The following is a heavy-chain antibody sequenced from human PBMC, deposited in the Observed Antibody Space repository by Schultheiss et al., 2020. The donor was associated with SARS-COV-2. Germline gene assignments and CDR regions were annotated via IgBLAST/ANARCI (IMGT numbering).Heavy chain of an antibody. CDR2: ISYDGSNK. CDR1: GFTFSSYA. CDR3: ARDRAPIVVVPAAPPLTYYYYGMDV. D-gene: IGHD2-2*01. V-gene: IGHV3-30*07. J-gene: IGHJ6*02. Sequence: GGSLRLSCAASGFTFSSYAMHWVRQAPGKGLEWVAVISYDGSNKYYADSVKGRFTISRDNSKNTLYLQMNSLRAEDTAVYYCARDRAPIVVVPAAPPLTYYYYGMDVWGQGTTVTVSS.